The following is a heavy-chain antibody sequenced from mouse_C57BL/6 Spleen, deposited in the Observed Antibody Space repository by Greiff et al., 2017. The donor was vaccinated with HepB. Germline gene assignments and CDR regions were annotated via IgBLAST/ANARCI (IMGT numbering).Heavy chain of an antibody. V-gene: IGHV1-39*01. CDR3: ATDYYGSPLRYFDV. Sequence: EVKLMESGPELVKPGASVKISCKASGYSFTDYNMNWVKQSNGKSLEWIGVINPNYGTTSYNQKFKGKATLTVDQSSSTAYMQLNSLTSEDSAVYYCATDYYGSPLRYFDVWGTGTTVTVSS. D-gene: IGHD1-1*01. CDR2: INPNYGTT. J-gene: IGHJ1*03. CDR1: GYSFTDYN.